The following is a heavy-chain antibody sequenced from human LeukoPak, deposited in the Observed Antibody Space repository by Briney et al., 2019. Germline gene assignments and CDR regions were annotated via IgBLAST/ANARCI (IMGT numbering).Heavy chain of an antibody. CDR1: GFTFSSYW. CDR3: AGGGGYLIDY. Sequence: GSLRLSCTASGFTFSSYWMNWVRQVPGKELEWVAIIKSDGTEEHYLDSVKGRFTISRDNANNLLFLQMNNLRAEDTAVYYCAGGGGYLIDYWGQGTLVTVSS. J-gene: IGHJ4*02. CDR2: IKSDGTEE. V-gene: IGHV3-7*01. D-gene: IGHD3-22*01.